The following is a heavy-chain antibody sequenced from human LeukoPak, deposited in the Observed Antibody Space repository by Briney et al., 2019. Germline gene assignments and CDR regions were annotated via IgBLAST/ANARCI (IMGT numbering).Heavy chain of an antibody. CDR2: INPNSGGT. J-gene: IGHJ5*02. Sequence: ASVKVSCKASGYTFTGYYMHWVRQAPGQGLEWMGWINPNSGGTHYAQKFRGRVTMTRDTSISTAYMELSSLRSDDTAVYSCARVPDYSSSWYDWFDPWGQGTLVTVSS. CDR1: GYTFTGYY. V-gene: IGHV1-2*02. CDR3: ARVPDYSSSWYDWFDP. D-gene: IGHD6-13*01.